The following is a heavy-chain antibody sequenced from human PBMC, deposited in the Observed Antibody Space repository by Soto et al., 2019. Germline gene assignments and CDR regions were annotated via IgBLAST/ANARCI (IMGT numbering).Heavy chain of an antibody. CDR2: ISGSGGST. J-gene: IGHJ4*02. CDR3: AKVYYDFWSDNPLDY. Sequence: GGSLRLSCAASVFTFSSYAMSWVRQAPGKGLEWVSAISGSGGSTYYADSVKGRFTISRDNSKNTLYLQMNSLRAEDTAVYYCAKVYYDFWSDNPLDYWGQGTLVTVSS. D-gene: IGHD3-3*01. CDR1: VFTFSSYA. V-gene: IGHV3-23*01.